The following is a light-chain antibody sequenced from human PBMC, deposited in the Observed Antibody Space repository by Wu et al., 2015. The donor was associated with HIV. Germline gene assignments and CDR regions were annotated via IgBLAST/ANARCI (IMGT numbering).Light chain of an antibody. V-gene: IGKV1-39*01. J-gene: IGKJ1*01. CDR1: QSIRNY. CDR3: QQSYSISVT. Sequence: DIQMTQSPSSLSASVGDRVTITCRASQSIRNYLNWYQQKPGKAPKLLIYAASSLEGGVPSRFSGSGSGTDFTLTISSPQPEDFATYYCQQSYSISVTFGQGTKVEIK. CDR2: AAS.